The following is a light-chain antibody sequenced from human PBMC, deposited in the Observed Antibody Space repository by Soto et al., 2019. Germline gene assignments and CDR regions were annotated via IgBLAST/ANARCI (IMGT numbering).Light chain of an antibody. J-gene: IGLJ3*02. V-gene: IGLV2-14*01. CDR2: EVN. CDR1: SSDAGGYNH. Sequence: QSALTQPASVSGSPGQSITISCTGTSSDAGGYNHVSWYQHHPGKAPKVIIFEVNNRPSGISNRFSGSKSGNTASLTISGLQAEDEADYYCASYTTTSTLWVFGGGTQLTVL. CDR3: ASYTTTSTLWV.